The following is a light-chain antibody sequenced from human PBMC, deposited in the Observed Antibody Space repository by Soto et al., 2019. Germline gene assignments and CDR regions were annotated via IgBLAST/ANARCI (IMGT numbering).Light chain of an antibody. CDR2: AAS. J-gene: IGKJ4*01. CDR1: QSVSSYY. V-gene: IGKV3-20*01. Sequence: EIVFTQSPGTLSLSPGERATLSCRASQSVSSYYLAWYQQKPGQAPRLLIYAASSRATGIPDRFSGGGSGTDFTLTISRLEPEDFALYYCQQYGSSPLTFGGGTKVDIK. CDR3: QQYGSSPLT.